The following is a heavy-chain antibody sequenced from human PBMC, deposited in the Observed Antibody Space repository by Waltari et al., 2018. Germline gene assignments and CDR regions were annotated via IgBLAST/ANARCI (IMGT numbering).Heavy chain of an antibody. Sequence: QVQLQQWGAGLLKPSETLSLTCAVYGGSFSGYYWSWIPQPPGKGLEWIGEINHSGSTNYNPSLKSRVTISVDTSKNQFSLKLSSVTAADTAVYYCARGCLGIKSSRGVSVWGQGTMVTVSS. D-gene: IGHD6-13*01. CDR1: GGSFSGYY. J-gene: IGHJ3*01. CDR3: ARGCLGIKSSRGVSV. CDR2: INHSGST. V-gene: IGHV4-34*01.